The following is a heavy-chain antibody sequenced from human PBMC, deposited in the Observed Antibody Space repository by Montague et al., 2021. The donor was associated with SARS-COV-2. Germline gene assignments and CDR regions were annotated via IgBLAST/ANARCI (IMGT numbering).Heavy chain of an antibody. J-gene: IGHJ2*01. CDR1: GGSINNDY. V-gene: IGHV4-59*13. D-gene: IGHD2-21*01. Sequence: SETLSLTCSVSGGSINNDYWGWVRQSPGKGLEWIGYIYYSGSVTTSYNPSLKSRVSISVDTSENQFSLKLTSVTAADTAVYYCARRGVGEVFARFMYWYFDVWGRGTLVTVSS. CDR2: IYYSGSVTT. CDR3: ARRGVGEVFARFMYWYFDV.